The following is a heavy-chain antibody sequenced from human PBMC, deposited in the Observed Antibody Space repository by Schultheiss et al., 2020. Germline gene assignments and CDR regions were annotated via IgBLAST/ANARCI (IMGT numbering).Heavy chain of an antibody. V-gene: IGHV3-9*01. Sequence: SLRLSCAASGFTFDDYAMHWVRQAPGKGLEWVSGISWNSGSIGYADSVKGRFTISRDNAKNSLYLQMNSLRAEDTALYYCARDNWGSVDYWGQGTLVTVSS. J-gene: IGHJ4*02. CDR1: GFTFDDYA. D-gene: IGHD7-27*01. CDR3: ARDNWGSVDY. CDR2: ISWNSGSI.